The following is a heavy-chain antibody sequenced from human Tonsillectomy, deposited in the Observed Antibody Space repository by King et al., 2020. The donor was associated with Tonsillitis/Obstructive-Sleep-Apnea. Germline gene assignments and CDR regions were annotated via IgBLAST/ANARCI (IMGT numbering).Heavy chain of an antibody. V-gene: IGHV4-39*01. CDR3: ARHVRVIDDFDY. D-gene: IGHD2-8*02. Sequence: LQLQESGPGLVKPSETLSLTCTVSGGSISSSSYYWGWIRQPPGKGLEYIGSIYYSGSTYYNPSLKSRVTISVDTSKNQFSLKLSSVTAADTAVYYCARHVRVIDDFDYWGQGTLITVSS. CDR2: IYYSGST. J-gene: IGHJ4*02. CDR1: GGSISSSSYY.